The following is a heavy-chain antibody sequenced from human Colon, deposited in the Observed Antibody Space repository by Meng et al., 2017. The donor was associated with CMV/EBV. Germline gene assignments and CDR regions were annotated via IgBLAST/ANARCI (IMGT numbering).Heavy chain of an antibody. CDR2: IDPRSGDT. V-gene: IGHV1-2*02. Sequence: GGSLRLSCAASGFTFSNYFIHWVRQAPGQGLEWMGWIDPRSGDTNFAQNFQGRVSMTRDTSITTAHMELTSLTSDDTALYYCAREGMSTPSAADSWGQGTLVTVSS. CDR1: GFTFSNYF. CDR3: AREGMSTPSAADS. D-gene: IGHD6-25*01. J-gene: IGHJ4*02.